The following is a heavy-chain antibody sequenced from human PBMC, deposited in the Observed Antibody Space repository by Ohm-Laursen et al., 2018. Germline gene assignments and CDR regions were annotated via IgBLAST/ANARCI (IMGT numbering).Heavy chain of an antibody. D-gene: IGHD3-22*01. Sequence: GSLRLSCTASGFTFSSYAMSWVCQAPGKGLEWVSFISVSGGTTYYRDSVKGRFTISRDNSKNSLYLQMNTLRVDDTAVYYCATFYNHAGSGWGRPCDHWGQGTLVTVSA. J-gene: IGHJ4*02. CDR3: ATFYNHAGSGWGRPCDH. V-gene: IGHV3-23*01. CDR2: ISVSGGTT. CDR1: GFTFSSYA.